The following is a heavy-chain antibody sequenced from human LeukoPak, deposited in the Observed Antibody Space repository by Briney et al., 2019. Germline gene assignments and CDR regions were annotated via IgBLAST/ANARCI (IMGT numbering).Heavy chain of an antibody. CDR2: IYPGNSDT. D-gene: IGHD2/OR15-2a*01. CDR1: GYSFTSYW. CDR3: ARGFRANMALMDV. J-gene: IGHJ6*02. V-gene: IGHV5-51*01. Sequence: GESLKISCKGSGYSFTSYWIGWVRQMPGKGLEWMGIIYPGNSDTRYSPSFQGQVTISADKSISTAYLQWSSLKASDTAMYYCARGFRANMALMDVWGQGTTVTVSS.